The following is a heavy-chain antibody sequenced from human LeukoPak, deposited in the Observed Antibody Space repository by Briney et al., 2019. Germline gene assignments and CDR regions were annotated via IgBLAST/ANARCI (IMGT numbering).Heavy chain of an antibody. CDR3: ARDLNRNWFDP. CDR1: GFTLSSYD. Sequence: PGGSLRLSCVDSGFTLSSYDMSWVRQIPGKGLEWVSAISASGGSTYYADSVKGRFTISRDNSKSTLYLQMNSLRAEDTAIFYCARDLNRNWFDPWGQGTLVTVSS. CDR2: ISASGGST. D-gene: IGHD1-14*01. V-gene: IGHV3-23*01. J-gene: IGHJ5*02.